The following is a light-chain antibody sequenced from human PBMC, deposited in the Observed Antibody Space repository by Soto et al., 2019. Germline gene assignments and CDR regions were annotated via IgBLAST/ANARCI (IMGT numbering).Light chain of an antibody. CDR1: SSNIGAGYD. CDR3: QSYDSSLSGYV. J-gene: IGLJ1*01. V-gene: IGLV1-40*01. Sequence: QSVLTQPPSVSGAPGQRVTISYTGSSSNIGAGYDVRWYQQLPGTAPKLLIYGNSNRPSGVPDRFSGSKSGTSASLAITGLQAEDEADYYCQSYDSSLSGYVFGTGTKLTVL. CDR2: GNS.